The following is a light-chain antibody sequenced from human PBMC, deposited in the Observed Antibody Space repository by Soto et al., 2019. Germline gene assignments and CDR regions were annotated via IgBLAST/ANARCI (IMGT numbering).Light chain of an antibody. CDR1: SSDVGGYNY. Sequence: QSVLTQPPSASGSPGLSVTISCTGTSSDVGGYNYVSWYQQHPGKAPKLIIYEVNKRPSGVPDRFSGSKSGNTASLTISGVRPEDEADYYCCSYTDIALDVVFGGGTKVTV. CDR3: CSYTDIALDVV. CDR2: EVN. V-gene: IGLV2-8*01. J-gene: IGLJ2*01.